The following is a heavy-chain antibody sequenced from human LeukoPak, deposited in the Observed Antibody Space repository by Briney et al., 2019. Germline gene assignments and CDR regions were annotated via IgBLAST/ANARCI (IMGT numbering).Heavy chain of an antibody. Sequence: SETLSPTCTVSGGSISSSSYYWGWIRQPPGKGLEWIGSIYYSGSTYYNPSLKSRFTISVDTSKNQFSLKLSSVTAADTAVYYCVQGPSIAAAGTTWFDYWGQGTLVTVSS. CDR3: VQGPSIAAAGTTWFDY. CDR2: IYYSGST. D-gene: IGHD6-13*01. J-gene: IGHJ4*02. V-gene: IGHV4-39*01. CDR1: GGSISSSSYY.